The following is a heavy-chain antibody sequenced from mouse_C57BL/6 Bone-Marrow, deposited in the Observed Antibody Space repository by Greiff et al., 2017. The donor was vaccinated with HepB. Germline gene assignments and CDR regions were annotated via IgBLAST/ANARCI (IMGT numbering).Heavy chain of an antibody. D-gene: IGHD3-3*01. CDR1: GYTFTDYY. CDR3: ARKEGKGPFAY. V-gene: IGHV1-19*01. J-gene: IGHJ3*01. Sequence: EVHLVESGPVLVKPGASVKMSCKASGYTFTDYYMNWVKQSHGKSLEWIGVINPYNGGTSYNQKFKGKATLTVDKSSSTAYMELNSLTSEDSAVYYCARKEGKGPFAYWGQGTLVTVSA. CDR2: INPYNGGT.